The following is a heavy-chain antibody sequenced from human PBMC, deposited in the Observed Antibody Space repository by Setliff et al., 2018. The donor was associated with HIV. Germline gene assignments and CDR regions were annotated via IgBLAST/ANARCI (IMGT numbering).Heavy chain of an antibody. V-gene: IGHV3-7*01. CDR3: AKNDGDSNPYFYYFYMDV. D-gene: IGHD4-17*01. Sequence: PGGSLRLSCAASGFTFSTYWMTWVRQAPGKGLEWVANIKQDETEKYYVDSAKGRFTVSRDNAKNSLYLQMNSLRAEDTAVYYCAKNDGDSNPYFYYFYMDVWGKGTTVTVSS. CDR1: GFTFSTYW. J-gene: IGHJ6*03. CDR2: IKQDETEK.